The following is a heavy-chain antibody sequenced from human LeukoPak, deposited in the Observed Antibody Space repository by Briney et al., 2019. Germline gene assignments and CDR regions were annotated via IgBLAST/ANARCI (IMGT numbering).Heavy chain of an antibody. CDR1: GYTFASYD. D-gene: IGHD3-22*01. V-gene: IGHV1-8*01. CDR2: MNPNSGNT. J-gene: IGHJ4*02. Sequence: ASVKVSCKASGYTFASYDINWVRQATGQGREWMGWMNPNSGNTGYARKFQGRVTMTRNTSISTAYMELSSLRSEDTAVYYCARDSSGFDYWGQGTLVTVSS. CDR3: ARDSSGFDY.